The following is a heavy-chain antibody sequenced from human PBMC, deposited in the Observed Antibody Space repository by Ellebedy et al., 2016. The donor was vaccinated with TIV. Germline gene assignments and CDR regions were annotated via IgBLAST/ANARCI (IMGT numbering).Heavy chain of an antibody. CDR3: AGRSSSLHDAFDI. CDR1: GGSISSYY. Sequence: MPSETLSLTCTVSGGSISSYYWSWIRQPPGKGLEWIGYIYYSGSTNYNPSLKSRVTISVDTSKNQFSLKLSSVTAADTAVYYCAGRSSSLHDAFDIWGQGTMVTVSS. CDR2: IYYSGST. J-gene: IGHJ3*02. V-gene: IGHV4-59*08. D-gene: IGHD6-6*01.